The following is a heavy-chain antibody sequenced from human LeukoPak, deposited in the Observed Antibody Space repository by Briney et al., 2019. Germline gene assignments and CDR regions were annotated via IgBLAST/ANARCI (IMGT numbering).Heavy chain of an antibody. V-gene: IGHV4-39*07. Sequence: SETLSLTCTVSGGSISSSYYWGWIRQPPGKGLEWIGSIYYSGSTYYNPSLKSRVTISVDTSKNQFSLKLSSVTAADTAVYYCAREVRQLTAMVTIPYYYYYMDVWGKGTTVTISS. J-gene: IGHJ6*03. CDR2: IYYSGST. CDR3: AREVRQLTAMVTIPYYYYYMDV. D-gene: IGHD5-18*01. CDR1: GGSISSSYY.